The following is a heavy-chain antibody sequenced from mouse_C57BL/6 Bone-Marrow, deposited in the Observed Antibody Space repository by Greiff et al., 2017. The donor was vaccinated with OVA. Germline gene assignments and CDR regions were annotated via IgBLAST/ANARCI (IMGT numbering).Heavy chain of an antibody. D-gene: IGHD1-1*01. Sequence: VMLVESGAELVRPGASVKLSCKASGYTFTDYYINWVKQRPGQGLEWIARIYPGSGNTYYNEKFKGKATLTAEKSSSTAYMQLSSLTSEDSAVYFCARNYYGSSYVLDYWGQGTTLTVSS. J-gene: IGHJ2*01. CDR3: ARNYYGSSYVLDY. CDR2: IYPGSGNT. V-gene: IGHV1-76*01. CDR1: GYTFTDYY.